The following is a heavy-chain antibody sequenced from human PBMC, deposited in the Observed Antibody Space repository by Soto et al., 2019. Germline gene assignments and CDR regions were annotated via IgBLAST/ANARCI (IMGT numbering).Heavy chain of an antibody. D-gene: IGHD2-15*01. V-gene: IGHV3-7*01. CDR3: ARDLLGYCSGGSCYPGLDYYYYYMDV. Sequence: GGSLRLSCAASGFTFSSYWMSWVRQAPGKGLEWVANIKQDGSEKYYVDSVKGRFTISRDNAKNSLYLQMNSLRAEDTAVYYCARDLLGYCSGGSCYPGLDYYYYYMDVWGKGTTVTVS. CDR1: GFTFSSYW. J-gene: IGHJ6*03. CDR2: IKQDGSEK.